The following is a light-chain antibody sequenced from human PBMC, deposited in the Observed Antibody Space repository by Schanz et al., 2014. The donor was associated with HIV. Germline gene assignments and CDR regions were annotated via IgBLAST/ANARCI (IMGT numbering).Light chain of an antibody. Sequence: EIVMTQSPATLSVSPGERATLSCRASQTVSSNLAWYQQKPGQAPRLLIFGASTRATGVPVRFSGSGSGTEFTLTISSLQSEDFAVYYCQSYAGSFGPGTKVD. CDR1: QTVSSN. CDR2: GAS. CDR3: QSYAGS. J-gene: IGKJ3*01. V-gene: IGKV3-15*01.